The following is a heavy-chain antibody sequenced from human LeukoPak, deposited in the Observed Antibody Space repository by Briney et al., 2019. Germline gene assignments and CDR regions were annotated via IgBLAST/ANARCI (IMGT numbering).Heavy chain of an antibody. V-gene: IGHV1-69*10. CDR2: IIPILDVT. J-gene: IGHJ3*02. D-gene: IGHD3-16*02. Sequence: SVKVSCKASGDTFSSHSMNWVRQAPGQGLEWMGGIIPILDVTNYAQKFQGRVTITADESTSTAYMELSSLRSEDTAVYYCARGIGPGPKTYYDYVWGSYRSGDAFDIWGQGTMVTVSS. CDR1: GDTFSSHS. CDR3: ARGIGPGPKTYYDYVWGSYRSGDAFDI.